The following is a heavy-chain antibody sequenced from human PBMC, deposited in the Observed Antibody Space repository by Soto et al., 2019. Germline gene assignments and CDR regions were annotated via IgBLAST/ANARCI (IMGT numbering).Heavy chain of an antibody. Sequence: EVQVVESGGGLVQPGGSLRLSCEVSGLTFSNYWMHWVRQAPGKGLVWVARIIGDGSDIRYADSVRGRFTVSRDNAKNTVDLQMNSLRVEDTAVYYCAAHRRGLHEDYWGQGTLVTVSS. V-gene: IGHV3-74*01. D-gene: IGHD3-10*01. CDR1: GLTFSNYW. CDR2: IIGDGSDI. CDR3: AAHRRGLHEDY. J-gene: IGHJ4*02.